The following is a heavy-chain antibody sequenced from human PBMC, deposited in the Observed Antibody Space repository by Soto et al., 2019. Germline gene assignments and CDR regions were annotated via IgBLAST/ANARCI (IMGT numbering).Heavy chain of an antibody. V-gene: IGHV1-69*02. CDR1: GGTFSSYT. D-gene: IGHD3-10*01. CDR2: IIPILGIA. J-gene: IGHJ3*02. CDR3: ARGTRGHDDAFDI. Sequence: SVKVSRKASGGTFSSYTISWVRQAPGQGLEWMGRIIPILGIANYAQKFQGRVTITADKSTSTAYMELSSLRSEDTAVYYCARGTRGHDDAFDIWGQGTMVTVSS.